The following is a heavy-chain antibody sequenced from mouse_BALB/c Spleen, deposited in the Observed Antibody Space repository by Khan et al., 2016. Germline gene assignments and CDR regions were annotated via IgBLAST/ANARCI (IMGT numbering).Heavy chain of an antibody. CDR3: ARELGF. CDR2: ILPGSGRT. CDR1: GYTFNNYW. J-gene: IGHJ4*01. V-gene: IGHV1-9*01. Sequence: QVQLQQPGAELMKPGASVKISCKATGYTFNNYWIEWIKQRPGHGLEWIGEILPGSGRTNYNAKFKGKATLTADTSSNTAYLQLSSLTSEDSAVYYCARELGFWGQGTSVNVSP.